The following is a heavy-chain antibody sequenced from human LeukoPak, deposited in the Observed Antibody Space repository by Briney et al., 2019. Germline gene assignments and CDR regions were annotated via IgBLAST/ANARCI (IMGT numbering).Heavy chain of an antibody. J-gene: IGHJ4*02. V-gene: IGHV4-61*02. CDR1: GGSISSGSYY. CDR3: ARYPSVLTDFDY. D-gene: IGHD3-16*01. CDR2: IYTSGST. Sequence: PSETLSLTCTVSGGSISSGSYYWSWIRQPAGKGLEWIGRIYTSGSTNYNPSLKSRVTISVDTSKNQFSLKLSSVTAADTAVYYCARYPSVLTDFDYWGQGTLVTVSS.